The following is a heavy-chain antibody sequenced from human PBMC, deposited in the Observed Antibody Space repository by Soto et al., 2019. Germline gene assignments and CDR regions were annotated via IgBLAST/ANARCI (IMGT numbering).Heavy chain of an antibody. V-gene: IGHV4-34*01. CDR3: ARHHVRGRTIAGAAEF. CDR1: GGSFSGYY. CDR2: INHSGNT. Sequence: LSLTCAVYGGSFSGYYWSWIRQPPGKGLEWIGEINHSGNTNYNPSLKSRVTISVDTSKNQLFLNLSSVTAADTAMYYCARHHVRGRTIAGAAEFWGQGTLVTVSS. J-gene: IGHJ4*02. D-gene: IGHD6-13*01.